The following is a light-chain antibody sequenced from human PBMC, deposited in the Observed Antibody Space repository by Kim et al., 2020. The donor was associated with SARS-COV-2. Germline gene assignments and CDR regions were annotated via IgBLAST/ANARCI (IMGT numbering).Light chain of an antibody. CDR1: QSVSSY. V-gene: IGKV3-11*01. CDR3: QQRSNWPPST. J-gene: IGKJ5*01. Sequence: SPGERATLSCRASQSVSSYVAWYQQKPGQAPRLLIYDASNRATGIPARFSGSGSGTDFTLTISSLEPEDFAVYYCQQRSNWPPSTFGQGTRLEIK. CDR2: DAS.